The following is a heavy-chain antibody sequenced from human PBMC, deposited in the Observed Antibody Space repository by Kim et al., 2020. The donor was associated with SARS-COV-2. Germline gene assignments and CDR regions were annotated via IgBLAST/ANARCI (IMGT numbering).Heavy chain of an antibody. V-gene: IGHV3-23*01. D-gene: IGHD5-18*01. CDR3: AKYLYSYGSIRNAFEI. J-gene: IGHJ3*02. CDR1: GFTFSSYA. CDR2: ISGSGGST. Sequence: GGSLRLSCAASGFTFSSYAMSWARQAPGKGLEWVSAISGSGGSTYYADSVKGRFTISRDNSKNTLYLQMNSLRAEETAVYYCAKYLYSYGSIRNAFEIWGQGTMVTVSS.